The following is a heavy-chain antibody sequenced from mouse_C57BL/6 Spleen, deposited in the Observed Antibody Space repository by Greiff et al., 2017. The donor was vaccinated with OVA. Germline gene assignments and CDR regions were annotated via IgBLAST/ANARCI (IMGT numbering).Heavy chain of an antibody. CDR2: ISDGGSYT. Sequence: EVKLMESGGGLVKPGGSLKLSCAASGFTFSSYAMSWVRQTPEKRLEWVATISDGGSYTYYPDNVKGRFTISRDNAKNNLYLQMSHLKSEDTAMYYCASGGRSSWGYFDVWGTGTTVTVSS. V-gene: IGHV5-4*03. J-gene: IGHJ1*03. CDR1: GFTFSSYA. D-gene: IGHD1-1*01. CDR3: ASGGRSSWGYFDV.